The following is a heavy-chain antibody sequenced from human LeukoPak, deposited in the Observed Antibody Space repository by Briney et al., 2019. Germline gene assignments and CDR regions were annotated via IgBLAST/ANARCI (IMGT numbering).Heavy chain of an antibody. D-gene: IGHD5-18*01. CDR2: IYYSGST. CDR3: ARDRDEYNYRGVDV. V-gene: IGHV4-61*08. J-gene: IGHJ6*02. Sequence: PSETLSLTCTVSGGSISSGGYYWSWIRQPPGKGLEWIGYIYYSGSTNYNPSLKSRVTISVDTSKNQFSLKLSSVTAADTAVYYCARDRDEYNYRGVDVWGQGTTVTVSS. CDR1: GGSISSGGYY.